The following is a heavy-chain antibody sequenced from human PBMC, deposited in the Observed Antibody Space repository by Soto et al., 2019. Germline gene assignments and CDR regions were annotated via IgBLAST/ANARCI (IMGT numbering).Heavy chain of an antibody. D-gene: IGHD4-17*01. V-gene: IGHV1-69*13. J-gene: IGHJ3*02. CDR1: GGTFSSYA. CDR2: IIPIFGTA. Sequence: SVKVSCKASGGTFSSYAISWVRQAPGQGLEGMGGIIPIFGTANYAQKFQGRVTITADESTSTAYMELSSLRSEDTAVYYCARDRENDYGDYGGRRNDAFDIWG. CDR3: ARDRENDYGDYGGRRNDAFDI.